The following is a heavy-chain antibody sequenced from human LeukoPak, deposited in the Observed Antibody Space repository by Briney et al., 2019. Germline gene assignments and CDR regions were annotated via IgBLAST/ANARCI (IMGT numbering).Heavy chain of an antibody. J-gene: IGHJ4*02. D-gene: IGHD3-22*01. CDR3: ARDFYDSSGYDRGFDY. V-gene: IGHV3-74*01. Sequence: PGGSLRLSCAASGFTFSSYWMHWVRQAPGKGLVWVSRINSDGSSTSYADSVKGRFTISRDNAKNTLYLQMNSLRAEDTAVYYCARDFYDSSGYDRGFDYWGQGTLVTVSS. CDR2: INSDGSST. CDR1: GFTFSSYW.